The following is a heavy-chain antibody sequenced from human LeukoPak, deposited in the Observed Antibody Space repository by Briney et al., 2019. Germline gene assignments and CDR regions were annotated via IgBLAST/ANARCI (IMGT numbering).Heavy chain of an antibody. CDR2: IKEDGSAK. D-gene: IGHD1-26*01. CDR3: ARDKPSGSSSGSSFDI. J-gene: IGHJ3*02. V-gene: IGHV3-7*01. CDR1: GFTFSNYW. Sequence: PGGSLRLSCAASGFTFSNYWMSWVRQAPGKGLEWVANIKEDGSAKYYVDSVQGRFTISRDNAKNSLYLQMNSLRAEDTAVYYCARDKPSGSSSGSSFDIWGQGTMVTVSS.